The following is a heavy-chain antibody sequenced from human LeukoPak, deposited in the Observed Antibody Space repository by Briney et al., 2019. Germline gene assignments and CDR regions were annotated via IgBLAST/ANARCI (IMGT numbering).Heavy chain of an antibody. CDR2: INSGGDYK. V-gene: IGHV3-21*01. CDR3: ARGHYDVLASSYKWTPDY. CDR1: GFTFNTFN. D-gene: IGHD3-9*01. Sequence: GGSLRLSCASSGFTFNTFNMNWFRQAPGKGLEWVSSINSGGDYKYCADSVKGRFTTSRDNAKNSLSLQLNTLRAEDTAIYYCARGHYDVLASSYKWTPDYWGQGTLVTVSS. J-gene: IGHJ4*02.